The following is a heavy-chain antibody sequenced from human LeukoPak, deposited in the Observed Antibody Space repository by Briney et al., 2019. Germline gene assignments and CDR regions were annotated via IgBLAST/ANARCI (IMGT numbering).Heavy chain of an antibody. J-gene: IGHJ4*02. CDR1: GFTFSSYS. Sequence: GGSLRLSCAASGFTFSSYSMNWVRQAPGKGLEWVSSISSSSSYIYYADSVKGRFTISRDNAKNSLYLQMNSLRAEDTAVYYCARAQYSGSLDVLVPYYFDYWGQGTLVTVSS. V-gene: IGHV3-21*01. D-gene: IGHD1-26*01. CDR3: ARAQYSGSLDVLVPYYFDY. CDR2: ISSSSSYI.